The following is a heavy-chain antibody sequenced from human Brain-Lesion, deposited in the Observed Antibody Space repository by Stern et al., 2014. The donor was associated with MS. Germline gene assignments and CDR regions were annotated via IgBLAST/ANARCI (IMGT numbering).Heavy chain of an antibody. Sequence: VQLVESGPGLVKPSETLSLTCTVSGGSISSSTYYLAWIRQPPGKGLEWIGDISSCGFTYYNPSLKSRVTISVDMSKNQFSLKLSSVTAADTAIYYCARHDSVPRPSQLYSARDRGPGYFDYWGQGTLVTVSS. CDR2: ISSCGFT. D-gene: IGHD1-26*01. J-gene: IGHJ4*02. CDR1: GGSISSSTYY. V-gene: IGHV4-39*01. CDR3: ARHDSVPRPSQLYSARDRGPGYFDY.